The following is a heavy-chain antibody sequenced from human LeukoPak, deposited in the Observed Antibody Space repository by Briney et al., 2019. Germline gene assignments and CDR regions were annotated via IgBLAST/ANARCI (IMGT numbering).Heavy chain of an antibody. J-gene: IGHJ3*02. CDR1: GFTFSSYS. V-gene: IGHV3-21*01. D-gene: IGHD3-22*01. CDR2: ISSSSSYI. Sequence: PGGSLRLSCAASGFTFSSYSMNWVRQAPGKGLEWVSSISSSSSYIYYADSMKGRFTISRDNAKNSLYLQMNSLRAEDTAVYYCARIGFRTYYYDSSGYYYGFGAFDIWGQGTMVTVSS. CDR3: ARIGFRTYYYDSSGYYYGFGAFDI.